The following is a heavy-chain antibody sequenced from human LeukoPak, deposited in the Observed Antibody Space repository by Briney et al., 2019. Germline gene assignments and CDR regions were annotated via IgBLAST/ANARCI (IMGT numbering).Heavy chain of an antibody. V-gene: IGHV3-7*01. Sequence: RSLRLSCAASAFTFSNYWMSWVRQAPGKGLEWVANIKEDGSVISYVDSVKGRFTISRDNAKNSLYLQMNSLRVDDTAVYYCARDRGYSTFDYWGQGTLVTVSS. J-gene: IGHJ4*02. CDR3: ARDRGYSTFDY. CDR2: IKEDGSVI. CDR1: AFTFSNYW. D-gene: IGHD4-23*01.